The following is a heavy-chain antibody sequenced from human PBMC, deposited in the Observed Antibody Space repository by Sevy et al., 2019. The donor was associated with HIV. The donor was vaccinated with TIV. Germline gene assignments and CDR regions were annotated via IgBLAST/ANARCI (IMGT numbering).Heavy chain of an antibody. V-gene: IGHV4-59*01. J-gene: IGHJ6*03. CDR2: IYYSEST. Sequence: SETLSLTCTVSGGSISSYYWSWIRQPPGKGLEWIGYIYYSESTNYNPSLKSRVTISVDTSKNQFSLKLSSVTAADTAVYYCARLYGDYSPYYYYYYMDVWGKGTTVTVSS. CDR1: GGSISSYY. CDR3: ARLYGDYSPYYYYYYMDV. D-gene: IGHD4-17*01.